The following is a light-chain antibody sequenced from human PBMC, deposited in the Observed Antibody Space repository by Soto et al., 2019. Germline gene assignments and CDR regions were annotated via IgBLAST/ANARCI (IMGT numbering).Light chain of an antibody. CDR1: QSVLYSSNNKNY. J-gene: IGKJ1*01. CDR2: WAS. V-gene: IGKV4-1*01. Sequence: SLMTQSPTSLAVSLCEMATINCKSSQSVLYSSNNKNYLAWYQQKPGQPPKLLIYWASTRESGVPDRFSGSGSGTDFTLTISSLQAEDVAVYYCQQYYSTPRTFGQGTKVDIK. CDR3: QQYYSTPRT.